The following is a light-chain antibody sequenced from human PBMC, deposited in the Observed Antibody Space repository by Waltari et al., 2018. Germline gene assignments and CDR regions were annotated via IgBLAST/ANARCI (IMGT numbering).Light chain of an antibody. V-gene: IGKV1-5*03. CDR2: KAP. CDR3: QQCNSYPYT. Sequence: DIQMTHSPSTLSASVGDSVTITCRASQKSSRGLAWYQQKPGKAPKLLIYKAPNLETGVPSRFSGSESETEFTINISSLQPDDFATYYCQQCNSYPYTFGQGTKLEIK. J-gene: IGKJ2*01. CDR1: QKSSRG.